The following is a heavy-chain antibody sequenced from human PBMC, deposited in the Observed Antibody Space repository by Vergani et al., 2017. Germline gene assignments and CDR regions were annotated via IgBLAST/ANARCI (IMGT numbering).Heavy chain of an antibody. CDR2: IWYDGSNK. CDR1: GFTFSSYG. V-gene: IGHV3-33*01. Sequence: QVQLVESGGGVVQPGRSLRLSCAASGFTFSSYGMHWVRQAPGKGLEWVAVIWYDGSNKYYADSVKGRFTISRDNSKNTLYLQMNSLRAEDTAVYYCARDIRTRITMIVVGPTDYWGQGTLVTVSS. CDR3: ARDIRTRITMIVVGPTDY. D-gene: IGHD3-22*01. J-gene: IGHJ4*02.